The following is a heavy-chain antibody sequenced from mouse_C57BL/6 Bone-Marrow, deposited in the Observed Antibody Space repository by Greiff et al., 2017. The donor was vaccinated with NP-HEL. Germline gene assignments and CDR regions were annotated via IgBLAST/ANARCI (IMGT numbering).Heavy chain of an antibody. Sequence: VQLQQSGAELVKPGASVKMSCKASGYTFTDYNMHWVKQSHGKSLEWIGYINPNNGGTSYNQKFKGKATLTVNKSSSTAYMELRSLTSEDSAVYYCAPNWDVWAWFAYWGQGTLVTVSA. CDR3: APNWDVWAWFAY. CDR1: GYTFTDYN. D-gene: IGHD4-1*02. J-gene: IGHJ3*01. CDR2: INPNNGGT. V-gene: IGHV1-22*01.